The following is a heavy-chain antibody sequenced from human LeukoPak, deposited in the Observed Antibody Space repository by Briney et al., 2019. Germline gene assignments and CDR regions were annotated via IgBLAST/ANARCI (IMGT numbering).Heavy chain of an antibody. D-gene: IGHD1-26*01. CDR2: IYYSGST. V-gene: IGHV4-59*12. CDR3: ASFSVSGRHDY. J-gene: IGHJ4*02. Sequence: SETLSLTCTVSGGSISSYYWSWIRQPPGKGLEWIGYIYYSGSTNYNPSLKSRVTISVDTSKNQFSLKLSSVTAADTAVYYCASFSVSGRHDYWGQGTLVTVSS. CDR1: GGSISSYY.